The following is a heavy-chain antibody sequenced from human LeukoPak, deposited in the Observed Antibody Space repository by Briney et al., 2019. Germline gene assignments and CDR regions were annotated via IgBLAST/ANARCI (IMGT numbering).Heavy chain of an antibody. D-gene: IGHD5-12*01. J-gene: IGHJ4*02. CDR3: TVNLVAAALGY. CDR1: GFTFSNGW. V-gene: IGHV3-15*07. CDR2: ILSKVGGETT. Sequence: GGSLRLSCVGSGFTFSNGWMNWVRKAPGKGPEWVGRILSKVGGETTDYAAPVKGRFLISRDDSKNTLYLQMDSLKTEDTAVYYCTVNLVAAALGYWGQGTLVTVSS.